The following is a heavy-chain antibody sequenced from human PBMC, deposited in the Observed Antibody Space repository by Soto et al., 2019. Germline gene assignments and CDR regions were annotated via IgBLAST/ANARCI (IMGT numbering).Heavy chain of an antibody. CDR3: AREDHYDILTGYYPHNAFDI. V-gene: IGHV6-1*01. D-gene: IGHD3-9*01. J-gene: IGHJ3*02. CDR1: GDSVSSNSAA. Sequence: SQTLSLTCAISGDSVSSNSAAWNSIRQSPSRGLERLGRTYYRSKWYNDYAVSVKSRITINPDTSKNQFSLQLNSVTPEDTAVYYCAREDHYDILTGYYPHNAFDIWGQGTMVTVSS. CDR2: TYYRSKWYN.